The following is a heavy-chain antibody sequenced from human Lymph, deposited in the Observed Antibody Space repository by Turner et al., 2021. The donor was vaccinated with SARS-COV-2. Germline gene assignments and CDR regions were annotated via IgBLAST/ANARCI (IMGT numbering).Heavy chain of an antibody. V-gene: IGHV3-30*04. Sequence: HVQLVESGGGVVQPGRSMRLSCAASGFTFSTYAIYWVRQAPGKGLEWVAVISYDGSNKYYADSVKGRFTISRDNSKNTLYLQMNSQRAEDTAVYYCARYASGGYFYYGMDVWGQGTTVTVSS. CDR1: GFTFSTYA. CDR3: ARYASGGYFYYGMDV. J-gene: IGHJ6*02. D-gene: IGHD3-10*01. CDR2: ISYDGSNK.